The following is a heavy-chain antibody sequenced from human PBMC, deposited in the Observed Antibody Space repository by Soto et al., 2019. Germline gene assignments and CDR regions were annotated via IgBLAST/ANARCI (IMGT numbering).Heavy chain of an antibody. CDR2: INHSGST. J-gene: IGHJ5*02. Sequence: KASETLSLTCAVYGGSFSGYYWSWIRQPPGKGLEWIGEINHSGSTNYNPSLKSRVTISVDTSKNQFSLKLSSVTAADTAVYYCARGTTVVRLYWFDPWGQGTLVTVSS. CDR3: ARGTTVVRLYWFDP. D-gene: IGHD4-17*01. V-gene: IGHV4-34*01. CDR1: GGSFSGYY.